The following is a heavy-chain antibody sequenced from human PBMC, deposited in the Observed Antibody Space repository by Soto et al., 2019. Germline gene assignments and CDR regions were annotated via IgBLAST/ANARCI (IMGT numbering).Heavy chain of an antibody. CDR2: MNPNSGNT. J-gene: IGHJ6*03. Sequence: ASVKVSCKASGYTFTSYDINWVRQATGQGLEWMGWMNPNSGNTGYAQKFQGRVTMTRNTSISTAYMELSSLRSEDTAVYYCACFRRPRYYYYMDVRGKGTTVTVSS. D-gene: IGHD6-6*01. CDR1: GYTFTSYD. CDR3: ACFRRPRYYYYMDV. V-gene: IGHV1-8*01.